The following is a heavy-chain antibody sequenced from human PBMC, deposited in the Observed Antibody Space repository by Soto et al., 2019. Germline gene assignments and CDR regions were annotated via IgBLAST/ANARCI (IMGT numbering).Heavy chain of an antibody. CDR1: GFTFTHYA. Sequence: EVQLLDSGGGLVQPGGSLKLSCAASGFTFTHYAMTWVRQAPGKGLECVSTISETGGSTSYAGSVKGRFTISRDNSKNTLYLQMNSLRAEDTAGYFCAKGGRRRGSYPPLDYWGQGTLVTVSS. CDR2: ISETGGST. D-gene: IGHD1-26*01. J-gene: IGHJ4*02. V-gene: IGHV3-23*01. CDR3: AKGGRRRGSYPPLDY.